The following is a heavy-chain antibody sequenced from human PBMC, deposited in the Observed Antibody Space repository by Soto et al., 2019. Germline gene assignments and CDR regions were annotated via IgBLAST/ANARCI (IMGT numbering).Heavy chain of an antibody. J-gene: IGHJ3*02. CDR1: GFTFSSYG. D-gene: IGHD2-15*01. CDR3: APGYCSGGSCDAFDI. V-gene: IGHV3-33*01. Sequence: QVQLVESGGGVVQPGRSLRLSCAASGFTFSSYGMHWVRQAPGKGLEWVAVIWYDGSNKYYADSVKGRFTISRDNSKNTLYLQMNSLRAEYTAVYYCAPGYCSGGSCDAFDIWGQGTMVTVSS. CDR2: IWYDGSNK.